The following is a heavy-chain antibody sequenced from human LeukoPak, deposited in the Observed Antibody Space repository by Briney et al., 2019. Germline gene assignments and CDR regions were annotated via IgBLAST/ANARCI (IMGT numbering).Heavy chain of an antibody. Sequence: ASVTVSCKASGYTFTGYYMHWVRQAPGQGLEWMGWINPNSGGTNYAQKFQGRVTMTRDTSISTAYMELSRLRSDDTAVYYCARLDDSSGYYYGGDYWGQGTLVTVSS. CDR1: GYTFTGYY. CDR3: ARLDDSSGYYYGGDY. J-gene: IGHJ4*02. CDR2: INPNSGGT. V-gene: IGHV1-2*02. D-gene: IGHD3-22*01.